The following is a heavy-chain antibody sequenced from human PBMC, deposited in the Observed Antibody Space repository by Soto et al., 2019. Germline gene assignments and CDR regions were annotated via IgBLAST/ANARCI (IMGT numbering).Heavy chain of an antibody. J-gene: IGHJ4*02. D-gene: IGHD4-17*01. Sequence: GGSLRLSCAASGFTFNSYDLNWVRQAPGKGLEWVSYISSSSSTIYYADSVKGRFTISRDNAKNSLYLQMNSLRAEDTAVYYCGRGSIYGDPTDYWGQGTLVTLSS. CDR2: ISSSSSTI. CDR3: GRGSIYGDPTDY. V-gene: IGHV3-48*01. CDR1: GFTFNSYD.